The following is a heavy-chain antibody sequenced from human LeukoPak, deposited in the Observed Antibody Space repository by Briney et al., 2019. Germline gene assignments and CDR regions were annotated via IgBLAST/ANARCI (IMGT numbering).Heavy chain of an antibody. CDR1: GFTFSSYA. Sequence: PGRSLRLSCAASGFTFSSYAMHWVRQAPGKGLEYVSAISSNGGSTYYADSVKGRFTISRDNSKNTLYLQMSSLRAEDTAVYYCVKDAESYSSSWFDWGQGTLVTVSS. J-gene: IGHJ4*02. D-gene: IGHD6-13*01. CDR2: ISSNGGST. CDR3: VKDAESYSSSWFD. V-gene: IGHV3-64D*06.